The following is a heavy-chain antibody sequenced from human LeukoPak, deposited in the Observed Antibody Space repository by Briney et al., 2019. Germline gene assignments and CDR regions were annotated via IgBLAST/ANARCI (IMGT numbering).Heavy chain of an antibody. CDR2: ISYSRTT. CDR3: ARHRHSHHYDY. Sequence: KSSETLSLTCSVSGGSISSSSSDYYWGWVRQPPGKGLEWIGSISYSRTTYYNPSLKSRVTISADTSNNQFSLKLTSVTAADTAVYYCARHRHSHHYDYWGQGTLVTVSS. CDR1: GGSISSSSSDYY. D-gene: IGHD5-18*01. J-gene: IGHJ4*02. V-gene: IGHV4-39*01.